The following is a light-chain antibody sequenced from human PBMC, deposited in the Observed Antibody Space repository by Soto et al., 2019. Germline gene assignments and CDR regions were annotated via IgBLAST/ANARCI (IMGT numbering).Light chain of an antibody. J-gene: IGLJ3*02. CDR2: EVS. CDR3: SSYTTSSTLV. CDR1: SSDVGGYNY. V-gene: IGLV2-14*01. Sequence: QSALTQPASVPGSPGQSITISCTGTSSDVGGYNYVSWYQQHPGKAPKLMIYEVSYRPSGVSNRFSASKSGNTASLTISGLQAEDEADYYCSSYTTSSTLVFGGGTKLTVL.